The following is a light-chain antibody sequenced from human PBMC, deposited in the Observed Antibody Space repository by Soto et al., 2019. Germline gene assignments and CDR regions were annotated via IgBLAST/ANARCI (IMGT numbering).Light chain of an antibody. CDR3: QQRSRWPRGT. V-gene: IGKV3-11*01. Sequence: VLTQSPATLSLSPGESATLSCSASQNVGNNLAWYQQKSGQAPRLLLYAASDRATGVPARFSGRMAGTDFTLTISSLEHEDFATYFCQQRSRWPRGTFGRGTKLE. J-gene: IGKJ2*02. CDR1: QNVGNN. CDR2: AAS.